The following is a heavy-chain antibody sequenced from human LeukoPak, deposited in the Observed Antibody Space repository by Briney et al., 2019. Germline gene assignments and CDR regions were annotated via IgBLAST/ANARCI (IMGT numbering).Heavy chain of an antibody. V-gene: IGHV4-34*01. Sequence: PGGSLRLPCAASGFTFSDYYMSWIRQPPGKGLEWIGEINHSGSTNYNPSLKSRVTISVDTSKNQFSLKLSSVTAADTAVYYCARGAIAVAGTGGGVYYMDVWGKGTTVTVSS. J-gene: IGHJ6*03. D-gene: IGHD6-19*01. CDR1: GFTFSDYY. CDR3: ARGAIAVAGTGGGVYYMDV. CDR2: INHSGST.